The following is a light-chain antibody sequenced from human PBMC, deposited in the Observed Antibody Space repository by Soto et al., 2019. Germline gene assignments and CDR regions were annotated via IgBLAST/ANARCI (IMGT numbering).Light chain of an antibody. V-gene: IGKV3-11*01. CDR3: QQRCDRL. Sequence: EIVLTQSPATLSLSPGERATLSCRASQSISTYLAWYQKKHGQAPRLLIYDASNRATGIQATFSGSWSGSDFTLTSSSLEPEDFAVYYCQQRCDRLFCPGTTVDIK. CDR2: DAS. CDR1: QSISTY. J-gene: IGKJ3*01.